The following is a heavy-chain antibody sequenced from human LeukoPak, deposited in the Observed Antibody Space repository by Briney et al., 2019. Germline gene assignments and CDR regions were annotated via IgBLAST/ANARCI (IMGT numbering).Heavy chain of an antibody. J-gene: IGHJ4*02. CDR2: INPDGGGT. V-gene: IGHV1-46*01. CDR3: VRAEEDQHFGY. Sequence: ASVKVSCMASGYIFSNYYMHWVRQAPGQGLEWMGIINPDGGGTNYTQNFQDRITMTGDTSTSTFYLEIIRLRSEDTAVYYCVRAEEDQHFGYWGQGTLVTVSS. CDR1: GYIFSNYY.